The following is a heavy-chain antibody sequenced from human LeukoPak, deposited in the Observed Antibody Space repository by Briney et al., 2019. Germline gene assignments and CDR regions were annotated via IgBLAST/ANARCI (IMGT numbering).Heavy chain of an antibody. Sequence: PGGSLRLSCAASGFTFSDHYMDWVSQAPGKGLEWVGRIKSKTDGGTTDYAAPVKGRFTISRDDSKNTLYLQMNSLKTEDTAVYYCTTDDIVVVPAALVDYYYYMDVWGKGTTVTVSS. J-gene: IGHJ6*03. CDR3: TTDDIVVVPAALVDYYYYMDV. D-gene: IGHD2-2*01. CDR1: GFTFSDHY. CDR2: IKSKTDGGTT. V-gene: IGHV3-15*01.